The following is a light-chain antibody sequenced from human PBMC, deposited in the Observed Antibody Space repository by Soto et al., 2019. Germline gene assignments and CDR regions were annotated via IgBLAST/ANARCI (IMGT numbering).Light chain of an antibody. CDR3: QQYYNWPPWT. V-gene: IGKV3-15*01. CDR2: GAS. Sequence: EIVMTQSPGTLSLSPGERATISCRASQVIGSRYLAWYHQKSGQAPRLLLYGASTRATGVPARFSGSGSGTDFTLTVSSLQSEDFAVYYCQQYYNWPPWTFGLGTKVEIK. CDR1: QVIGSRY. J-gene: IGKJ1*01.